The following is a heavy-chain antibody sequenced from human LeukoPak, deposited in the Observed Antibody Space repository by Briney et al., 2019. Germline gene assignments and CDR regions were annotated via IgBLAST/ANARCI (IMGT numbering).Heavy chain of an antibody. V-gene: IGHV4-34*01. Sequence: ESAETLSLTCAVYGGSFSGYYWSWIRQPPGKGLEWIGEINHSGSTHHNPSVKSRVTISVDTAKTQFSLKLSSVTAADTAVYYCARGQLYDYGGQGTLVTVSS. CDR3: ARGQLYDY. J-gene: IGHJ4*02. CDR1: GGSFSGYY. D-gene: IGHD2-2*01. CDR2: INHSGST.